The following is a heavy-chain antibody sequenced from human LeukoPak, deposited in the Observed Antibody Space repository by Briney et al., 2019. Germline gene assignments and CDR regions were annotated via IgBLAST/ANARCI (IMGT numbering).Heavy chain of an antibody. CDR3: ANGRYCSGGSCYSGFDY. J-gene: IGHJ4*02. Sequence: PGGSLRLSCAASGFTFSSYGMHWVRQAPGKGLEWVAFIRYDGSNKYYADSVKGRFTISRDNSKNTLYLQMNSLRAEDTAVYYCANGRYCSGGSCYSGFDYWGQGTLVTVSS. CDR2: IRYDGSNK. V-gene: IGHV3-30*02. D-gene: IGHD2-15*01. CDR1: GFTFSSYG.